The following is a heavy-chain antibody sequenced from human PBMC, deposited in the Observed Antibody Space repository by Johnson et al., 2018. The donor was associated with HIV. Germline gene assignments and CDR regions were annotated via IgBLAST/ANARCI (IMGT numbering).Heavy chain of an antibody. D-gene: IGHD1-26*01. CDR3: AGEVGNAGAVDV. Sequence: VQLVESGGGVVQPGRSLRLSCAASGFTFSSYGIHWVRQVPGKGLEWVAVISYDGSNKYYADSVKGRFTISRDNSKNTLYLQMNSLRAEDTAVYYCAGEVGNAGAVDVWGQGTMVTVSS. V-gene: IGHV3-30*03. J-gene: IGHJ3*01. CDR1: GFTFSSYG. CDR2: ISYDGSNK.